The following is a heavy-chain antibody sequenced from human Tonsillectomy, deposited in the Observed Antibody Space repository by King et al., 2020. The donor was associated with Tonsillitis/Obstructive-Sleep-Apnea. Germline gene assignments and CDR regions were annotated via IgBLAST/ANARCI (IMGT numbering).Heavy chain of an antibody. Sequence: VQLVESGGGVVQPGRSLRLSCAASGFTFSTYGMHWVRQAPGKGLEWVAVISYDGSDKYYADSVKGRFTISRDNSKNTLFLQMNSLRAEDTAVYSCAKEVGEYGSGHYGMDVWGQGTTVTVSS. D-gene: IGHD3-10*01. J-gene: IGHJ6*02. V-gene: IGHV3-30*18. CDR3: AKEVGEYGSGHYGMDV. CDR2: ISYDGSDK. CDR1: GFTFSTYG.